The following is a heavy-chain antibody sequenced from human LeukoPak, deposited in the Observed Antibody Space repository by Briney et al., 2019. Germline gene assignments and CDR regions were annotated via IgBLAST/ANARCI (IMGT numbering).Heavy chain of an antibody. J-gene: IGHJ4*02. V-gene: IGHV4-39*01. Sequence: SETLSLTCTVSGGSISSTNYFWGWGRQPPGMGVEWVVSIYYSGSTYNNPSLKSPVTISVDTSKNPFSLKLSSVTAADSAVYYCARGTRLSGAGDYWSQGTLVTVS. CDR2: IYYSGST. CDR1: GGSISSTNYF. D-gene: IGHD3-9*01. CDR3: ARGTRLSGAGDY.